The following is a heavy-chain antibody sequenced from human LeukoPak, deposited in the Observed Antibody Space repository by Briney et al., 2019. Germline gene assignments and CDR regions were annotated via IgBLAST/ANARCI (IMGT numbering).Heavy chain of an antibody. J-gene: IGHJ4*02. CDR3: ASRIAVAGTGVDY. V-gene: IGHV4-59*12. CDR2: IYYSGST. D-gene: IGHD6-19*01. CDR1: GGSISSYY. Sequence: PSETLSLTCTVSGGSISSYYWSWIRQPPGKGLEWIGYIYYSGSTNYNPSLKSRVTISVDTSKNQFSLKLSSVTAADTAVYYCASRIAVAGTGVDYWGQGTLVTVSS.